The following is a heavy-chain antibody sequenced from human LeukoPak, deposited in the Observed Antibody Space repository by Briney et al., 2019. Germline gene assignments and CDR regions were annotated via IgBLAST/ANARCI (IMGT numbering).Heavy chain of an antibody. D-gene: IGHD5-18*01. Sequence: GGSLRLSCAASGFTFSGYWMSWVRQAPGKGLEWVANIKQDGSEKYYVDSVKGRFTISRDNAKNSLYLQMNSLRAEDTAVYYCARAVGKGMVTFDYWGQGTLVTVSS. CDR3: ARAVGKGMVTFDY. J-gene: IGHJ4*02. CDR2: IKQDGSEK. V-gene: IGHV3-7*01. CDR1: GFTFSGYW.